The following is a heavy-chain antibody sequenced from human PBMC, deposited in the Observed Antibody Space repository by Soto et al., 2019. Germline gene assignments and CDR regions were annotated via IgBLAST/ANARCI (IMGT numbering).Heavy chain of an antibody. J-gene: IGHJ4*02. V-gene: IGHV1-69*13. CDR1: GGTYSSYA. CDR2: IIPIFGRA. D-gene: IGHD1-26*01. CDR3: AASSGTYHEGVDY. Sequence: SVKVSCKASGGTYSSYAISWVRQAPGQGLEWLAGIIPIFGRANYAQKFQGRVTITADESTNTAYMELSSLGSEDTAVFYCAASSGTYHEGVDYWGQGTLVTVSS.